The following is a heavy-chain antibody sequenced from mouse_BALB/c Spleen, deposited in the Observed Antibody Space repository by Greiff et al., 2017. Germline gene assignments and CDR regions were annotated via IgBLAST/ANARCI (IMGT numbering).Heavy chain of an antibody. CDR1: GFTFSSYT. CDR2: ISNGGGST. CDR3: AMGGSHAMDD. Sequence: EVQRVESGGGLVQPGGSLKLSCAASGFTFSSYTMSWVRQTPEKRLEWVAYISNGGGSTYYPDTVKGRFTISRDNAKNTLYLQMSSLKSEDTAMYYCAMGGSHAMDDWGQGTSVTVSS. V-gene: IGHV5-12-2*01. J-gene: IGHJ4*01. D-gene: IGHD4-1*01.